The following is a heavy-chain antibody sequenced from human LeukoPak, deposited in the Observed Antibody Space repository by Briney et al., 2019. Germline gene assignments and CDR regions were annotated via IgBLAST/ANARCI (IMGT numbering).Heavy chain of an antibody. J-gene: IGHJ4*02. CDR1: GFTFDDYA. Sequence: GRSLRLSCAASGFTFDDYAVHWVRQAPGKGLEWVSGISWNSGSIGYADSVKGRFTISRDNAKNSLYLQMNSLRAEDTALYYCAKESHGYCSGGSCYRAGWLDYWGQGTLVTVSS. CDR3: AKESHGYCSGGSCYRAGWLDY. V-gene: IGHV3-9*01. CDR2: ISWNSGSI. D-gene: IGHD2-15*01.